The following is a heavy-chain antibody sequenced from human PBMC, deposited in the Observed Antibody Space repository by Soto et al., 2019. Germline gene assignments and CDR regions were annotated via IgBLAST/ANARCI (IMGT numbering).Heavy chain of an antibody. CDR2: IIPIFGTA. J-gene: IGHJ4*02. CDR3: AREGRWELPHTPFDY. Sequence: QVQLVQSGAEVKKPGSSVKVSCKASGGTFSSYAISWVRQAPGQGLEWMGGIIPIFGTANYARKFQGRVTITADESTSTAYMELSSLRSEDTAVYYCAREGRWELPHTPFDYWGQGTLVTVSS. V-gene: IGHV1-69*01. CDR1: GGTFSSYA. D-gene: IGHD1-26*01.